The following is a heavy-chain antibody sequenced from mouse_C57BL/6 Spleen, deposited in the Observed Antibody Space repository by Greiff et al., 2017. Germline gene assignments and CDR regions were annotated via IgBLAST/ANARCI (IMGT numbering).Heavy chain of an antibody. J-gene: IGHJ2*01. V-gene: IGHV1-81*01. CDR2: FFPRSGNT. Sequence: LQLQQPGAELSRLGAPVKLSCKPSGSTFTSNGLSWVKRSTGQGFGWIGEFFPRSGNTYYNEKFKGKATLTADKSSSTAYMELRSLTSEDSAVYFCARSPDYYGSSSDYWGQGTTLTVSS. CDR3: ARSPDYYGSSSDY. D-gene: IGHD1-1*01. CDR1: GSTFTSNG.